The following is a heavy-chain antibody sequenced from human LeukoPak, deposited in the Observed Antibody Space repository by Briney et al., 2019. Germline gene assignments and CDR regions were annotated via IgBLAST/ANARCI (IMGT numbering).Heavy chain of an antibody. CDR1: GYTFTGYY. CDR2: INPNSGGT. V-gene: IGHV1-2*02. Sequence: ASVKVSCKASGYTFTGYYIHWVRQAPGQGLEWMGWINPNSGGTNYAQKFQGRVTMTRDTSISTAYMELSRLRSDDTAVYYCARDCTVTTQEVARFDPWGQGTLVTVSS. CDR3: ARDCTVTTQEVARFDP. D-gene: IGHD4-17*01. J-gene: IGHJ5*02.